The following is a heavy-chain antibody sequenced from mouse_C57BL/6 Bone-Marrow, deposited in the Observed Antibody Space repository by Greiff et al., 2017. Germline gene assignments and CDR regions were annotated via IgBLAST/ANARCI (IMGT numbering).Heavy chain of an antibody. V-gene: IGHV5-9-1*02. D-gene: IGHD2-4*01. CDR2: ISSGGDYI. CDR1: GFTFSSYA. Sequence: EVMLVESGEGLVKPGGSLKLSCAASGFTFSSYAMSWVRQTPEKRLEWVAYISSGGDYIYYADTVKGRFTISRDNARNTLYLQMSSLKSEDTAMYYCTRDGTMIKDYFDYWGQGTTLTVSS. CDR3: TRDGTMIKDYFDY. J-gene: IGHJ2*01.